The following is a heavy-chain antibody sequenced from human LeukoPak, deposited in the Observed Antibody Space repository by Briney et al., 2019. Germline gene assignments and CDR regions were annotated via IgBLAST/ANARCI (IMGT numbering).Heavy chain of an antibody. CDR3: AKDGIREGRD. V-gene: IGHV3-23*01. CDR2: ISGSGGST. J-gene: IGHJ4*02. D-gene: IGHD1-1*01. CDR1: GFTFSNYA. Sequence: SGGSLRLSCVASGFTFSNYAMSWVRQAPGKGLEWVSTISGSGGSTYYADSVKGRFTISRDNSKNTLYLQMNSLRAEDTAVYYCAKDGIREGRDWGQGTLVTVSS.